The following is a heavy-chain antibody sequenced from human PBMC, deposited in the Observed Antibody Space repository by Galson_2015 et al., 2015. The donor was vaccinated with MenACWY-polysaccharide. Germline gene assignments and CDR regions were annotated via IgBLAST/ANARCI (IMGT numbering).Heavy chain of an antibody. Sequence: SLRLSCAASGFTFSSYWMHWVRQAPGKGLVWVSRINSDGSSTSYADSVKGRFTISRDNAKNTLYLQMNSLRAEDTAVYYCARADVLLWFGEPNPGAFDIWGQGTMVAVSS. J-gene: IGHJ3*02. D-gene: IGHD3-10*01. CDR1: GFTFSSYW. CDR2: INSDGSST. CDR3: ARADVLLWFGEPNPGAFDI. V-gene: IGHV3-74*01.